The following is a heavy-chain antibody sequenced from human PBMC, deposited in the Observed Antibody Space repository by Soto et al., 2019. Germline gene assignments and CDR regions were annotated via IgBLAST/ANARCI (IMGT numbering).Heavy chain of an antibody. Sequence: GASVKVSCKASGGTFNSYAISWVRQAPGEGLEWMGGIIPIFGTTNYAQKFQDRVTLTANKSTSTAYMELSSLRSEDTAVYYCARPTRNYYSLDSWGQGTLVTVSS. D-gene: IGHD2-21*02. J-gene: IGHJ4*02. V-gene: IGHV1-69*06. CDR1: GGTFNSYA. CDR3: ARPTRNYYSLDS. CDR2: IIPIFGTT.